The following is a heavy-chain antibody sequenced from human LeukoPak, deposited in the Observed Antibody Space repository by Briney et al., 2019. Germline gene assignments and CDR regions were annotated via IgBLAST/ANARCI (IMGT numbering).Heavy chain of an antibody. CDR2: IYNSGST. D-gene: IGHD3-22*01. CDR1: GGSIRSYY. Sequence: SETLSLICTVSGGSIRSYYWSWIRQPPGKGLEWIGYIYNSGSTNYNPSLKSRVTISVDTSKNQFSLKLSSVTAADAAVYYCARASSGYSLVDIWGQGTMVTVSS. J-gene: IGHJ3*02. CDR3: ARASSGYSLVDI. V-gene: IGHV4-59*01.